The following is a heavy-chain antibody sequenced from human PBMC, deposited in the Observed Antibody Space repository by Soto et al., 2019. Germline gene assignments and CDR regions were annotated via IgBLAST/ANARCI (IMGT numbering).Heavy chain of an antibody. Sequence: SETLSLTCTVSGGSISSYYWSWLRQPPGKGLEWIGYIYYSGSTNYNPSLKSRVTISVDTSKNQFSLKLSSVTAADTAVYYCARGSGFGELLGYFQHWGQGTLVTVSS. V-gene: IGHV4-59*01. J-gene: IGHJ1*01. CDR1: GGSISSYY. CDR2: IYYSGST. D-gene: IGHD3-10*01. CDR3: ARGSGFGELLGYFQH.